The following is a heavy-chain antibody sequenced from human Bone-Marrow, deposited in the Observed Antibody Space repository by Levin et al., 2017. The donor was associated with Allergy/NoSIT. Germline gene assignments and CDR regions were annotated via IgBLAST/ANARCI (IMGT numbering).Heavy chain of an antibody. CDR3: ARDSHGVGFNRNDL. V-gene: IGHV3-23*01. Sequence: GGSLRLSCAASGFTFTSYAMTWVRQAPGKGLEWVSLISGDGSITYYADSVKGRFTISRDTSKSTVYLQLTSLRAEDMAVYYCARDSHGVGFNRNDLWGQGTLVSVSS. CDR1: GFTFTSYA. D-gene: IGHD1-14*01. J-gene: IGHJ5*02. CDR2: ISGDGSIT.